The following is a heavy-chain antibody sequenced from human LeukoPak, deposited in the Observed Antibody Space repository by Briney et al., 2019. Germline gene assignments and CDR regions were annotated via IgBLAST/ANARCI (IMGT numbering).Heavy chain of an antibody. Sequence: GSSVKVSCKASGGTFSSYAISWVRQAPGQGLEWMGGIIPIFGTANYAQKFQGRVTITADKSTSTAYMELSSLRSEDTAVYYCARGLMVATVVYYMDVWGKGTTVTVSS. CDR2: IIPIFGTA. CDR3: ARGLMVATVVYYMDV. CDR1: GGTFSSYA. D-gene: IGHD5-12*01. J-gene: IGHJ6*03. V-gene: IGHV1-69*06.